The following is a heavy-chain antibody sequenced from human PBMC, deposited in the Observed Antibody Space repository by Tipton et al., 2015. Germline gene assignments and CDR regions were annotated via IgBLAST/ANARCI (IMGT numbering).Heavy chain of an antibody. CDR1: GFTFSSNG. D-gene: IGHD2-21*01. CDR2: INPSGGST. CDR3: ARDVVPPLAPVLGYYYGMDV. V-gene: IGHV1-46*01. Sequence: SCAASGFTFSSNGMHWVRQAPGQGLEWMGIINPSGGSTSYAQKFQGRVTMTRDTSTSTVYMELSSLRSEDTAVYYCARDVVPPLAPVLGYYYGMDVWGQGTTVTVSS. J-gene: IGHJ6*02.